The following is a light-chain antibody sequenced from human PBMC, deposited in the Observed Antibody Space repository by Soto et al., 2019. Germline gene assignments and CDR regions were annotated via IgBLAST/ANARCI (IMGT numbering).Light chain of an antibody. CDR2: AAS. J-gene: IGKJ1*01. CDR1: QGISSY. V-gene: IGKV1-9*01. Sequence: IQLTQSPSSLSASVGDRVTITCRASQGISSYLAWYQKKPGKAPKLLIYAASNLHSGVPSRFSGRRSGTEFTLTISSLQSEDFASYYCQQDYGDSWAFGQGTKVDIK. CDR3: QQDYGDSWA.